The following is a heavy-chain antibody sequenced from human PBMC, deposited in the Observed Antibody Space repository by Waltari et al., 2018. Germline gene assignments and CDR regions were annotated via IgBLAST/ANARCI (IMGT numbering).Heavy chain of an antibody. V-gene: IGHV1-3*01. Sequence: QVQLVQSGAEVKKPGASVKVSCKASGYTFTSYAMHWVRQAPGQRLEWMGWINAGNGNTKYSQKFQGRVTITRDTSASTAYMELSSLRSEDTAVYYCARGGLARPAFDYWGQGTLVTVSS. D-gene: IGHD6-6*01. CDR2: INAGNGNT. CDR3: ARGGLARPAFDY. CDR1: GYTFTSYA. J-gene: IGHJ4*02.